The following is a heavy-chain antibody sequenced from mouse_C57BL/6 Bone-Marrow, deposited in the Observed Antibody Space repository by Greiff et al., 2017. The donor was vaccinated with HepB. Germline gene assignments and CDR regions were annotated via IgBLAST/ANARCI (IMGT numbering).Heavy chain of an antibody. J-gene: IGHJ4*01. CDR3: ARRAARYAMDY. V-gene: IGHV1-85*01. CDR1: GYTFTSYA. Sequence: VQLQESGAELVKPGASVKLSCKASGYTFTSYAINWVKQMPGQGLEWIGNIYPRDGCTKYNEKFKGKATLTVDKSSSTAYMELNSLTSDDSAVYFCARRAARYAMDYWGQGTSVTVSS. CDR2: IYPRDGCT.